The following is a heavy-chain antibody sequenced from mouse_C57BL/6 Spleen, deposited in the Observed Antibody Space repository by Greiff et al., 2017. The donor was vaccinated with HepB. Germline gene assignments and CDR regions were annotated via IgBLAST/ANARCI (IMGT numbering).Heavy chain of an antibody. CDR1: GYTFTDYN. D-gene: IGHD1-1*01. Sequence: VQLQQSGPELVKPGASVKMSCKASGYTFTDYNMHWVKQSHGKSLEWIGYINPNNGGTSYNQKFKGKATLTVNKSSSTAYMELRSRTSEDSAVYYCARSPYYYGSSYWYFDVWGTGTTVTVSS. V-gene: IGHV1-22*01. CDR2: INPNNGGT. CDR3: ARSPYYYGSSYWYFDV. J-gene: IGHJ1*03.